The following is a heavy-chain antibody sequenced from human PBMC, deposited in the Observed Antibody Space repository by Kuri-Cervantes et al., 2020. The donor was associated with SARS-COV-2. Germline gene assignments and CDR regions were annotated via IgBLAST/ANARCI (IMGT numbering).Heavy chain of an antibody. V-gene: IGHV4-34*01. J-gene: IGHJ6*03. Sequence: GSLRLSCAVYGGSFNTYYWAWIRQPPGKGLERIGEITHRGDTIYNMSLKSRVTISVDTSKKQFSLDLRSVTAADTAIYYCARGPGYNGYYYMDVWGNGTTVIVSS. CDR1: GGSFNTYY. CDR2: ITHRGDT. CDR3: ARGPGYNGYYYMDV. D-gene: IGHD5-24*01.